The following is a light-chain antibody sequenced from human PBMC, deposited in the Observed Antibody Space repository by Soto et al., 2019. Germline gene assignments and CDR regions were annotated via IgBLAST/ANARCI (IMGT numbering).Light chain of an antibody. CDR1: SSDVGGSNY. Sequence: QSVLTQPASVSGSPGQSITISCTGTSSDVGGSNYVSWYQQLPGKAPKLMIYDVSDRPSGVSNRFSGSKSGNTASLTISGLQAEDDADYYCSSYTSSSLYVFGTGTKATVL. CDR3: SSYTSSSLYV. J-gene: IGLJ1*01. V-gene: IGLV2-14*01. CDR2: DVS.